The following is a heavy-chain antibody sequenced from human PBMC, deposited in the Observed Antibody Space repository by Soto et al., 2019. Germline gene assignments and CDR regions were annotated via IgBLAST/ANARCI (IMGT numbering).Heavy chain of an antibody. CDR1: GFTFSSYG. J-gene: IGHJ4*02. Sequence: PGGSLRLSCAASGFTFSSYGMHWVRQAPGKGLEWVAVIWYDGSNKYYADSVKGRFTISRDNSKNTLYLQMNSLRAEDTAVYYCARDSAEYYYDSSPYFDYWGQGTLVTVSS. D-gene: IGHD3-22*01. CDR2: IWYDGSNK. V-gene: IGHV3-33*01. CDR3: ARDSAEYYYDSSPYFDY.